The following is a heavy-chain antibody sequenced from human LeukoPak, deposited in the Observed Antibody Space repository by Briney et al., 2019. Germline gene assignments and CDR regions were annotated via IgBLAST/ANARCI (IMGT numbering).Heavy chain of an antibody. V-gene: IGHV3-7*01. CDR2: INQDGSEK. J-gene: IGHJ4*02. CDR3: APKGAVDY. Sequence: GGSLRLSCAASRFTFSSYWMSWVRQAPGKGLEWVANINQDGSEKYYVDSVKGRFTISRDNAKNSLYLQMNSLRAEDTAVYYCAPKGAVDYWGQGTLVTVSS. CDR1: RFTFSSYW. D-gene: IGHD1-26*01.